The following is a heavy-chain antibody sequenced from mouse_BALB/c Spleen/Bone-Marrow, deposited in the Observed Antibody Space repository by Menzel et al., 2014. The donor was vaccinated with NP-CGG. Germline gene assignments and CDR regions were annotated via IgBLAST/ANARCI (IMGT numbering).Heavy chain of an antibody. CDR2: IYPSDSYT. CDR1: GYTFTSYW. Sequence: QVQLKHSGAELVRPGASVKLSCKASGYTFTSYWINWVKQRPGQGLEWIGNIYPSDSYTNYNQKFKDKATLTVDKSSSTAYMQLSSPTSEDSAVYYYTREGYYGSSYVDYWGQGTTLTVSS. V-gene: IGHV1-69*02. D-gene: IGHD1-1*01. J-gene: IGHJ2*01. CDR3: TREGYYGSSYVDY.